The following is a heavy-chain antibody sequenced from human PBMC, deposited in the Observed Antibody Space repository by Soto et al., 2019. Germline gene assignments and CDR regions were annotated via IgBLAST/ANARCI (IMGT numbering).Heavy chain of an antibody. CDR3: ARGVGSSPPRY. CDR2: VYDNGRP. V-gene: IGHV4-59*01. Sequence: SETLSLTCTISGGSISVYYWSWIRQSPGQGLEWIGYVYDNGRPYYSPSLKSRVTISADTSKNQISLKLTSATAADTAVYYCARGVGSSPPRYWGRGTLVTVSS. J-gene: IGHJ4*02. D-gene: IGHD3-9*01. CDR1: GGSISVYY.